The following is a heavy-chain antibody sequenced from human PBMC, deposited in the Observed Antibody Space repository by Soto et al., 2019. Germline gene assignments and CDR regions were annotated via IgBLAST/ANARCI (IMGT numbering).Heavy chain of an antibody. CDR2: IDPSDSQT. D-gene: IGHD3-22*01. V-gene: IGHV5-10-1*01. J-gene: IGHJ4*02. CDR1: GYSFAGYW. CDR3: ARQIYDSDTGPNFQYYFDS. Sequence: GESLKISCMGSGYSFAGYWITWVRQKPGKGLEWMGRIDPSDSQTYYSPSFRGHVTISVTKSITTVFLQWSSLRASDTAMYYCARQIYDSDTGPNFQYYFDSWGQGTPVTVSS.